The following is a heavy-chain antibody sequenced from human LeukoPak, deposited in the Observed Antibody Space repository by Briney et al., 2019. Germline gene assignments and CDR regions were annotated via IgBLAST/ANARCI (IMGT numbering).Heavy chain of an antibody. CDR1: GFTSSRFW. CDR2: IKQDGSEK. V-gene: IGHV3-7*05. D-gene: IGHD6-19*01. Sequence: PGGSLRLSCVDSGFTSSRFWMIWVRQAPGKGLEWVASIKQDGSEKYYVDSVKGRFTISRDNAKNSLYLQMNSLRAEDTAVYYCARDLGYSSGAWGQGTLVTVSS. CDR3: ARDLGYSSGA. J-gene: IGHJ5*02.